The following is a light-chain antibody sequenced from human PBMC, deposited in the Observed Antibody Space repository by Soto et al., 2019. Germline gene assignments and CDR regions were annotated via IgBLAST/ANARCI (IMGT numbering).Light chain of an antibody. CDR2: GAS. Sequence: IVLTQSPGTLSLSPGERATLSCRASQSVSSNYLAWYQQKPGQAPRPLIYGASSRATGIPDRFSGSGAGTAFTLTISRLEPEDFAVYYCQQYGSSPWTFGQGTKVEIK. J-gene: IGKJ1*01. CDR1: QSVSSNY. CDR3: QQYGSSPWT. V-gene: IGKV3-20*01.